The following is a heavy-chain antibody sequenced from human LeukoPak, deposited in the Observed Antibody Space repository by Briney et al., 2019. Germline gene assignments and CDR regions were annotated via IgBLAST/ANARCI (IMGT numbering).Heavy chain of an antibody. V-gene: IGHV4-59*08. CDR1: SGSISTYY. Sequence: SETLSLTCTVSSGSISTYYWSWIRQPPGKGLEWIGYIYYSGSTNYNPSLKSRVTISVDTSKNQFSLKLSSVTAADTAVYYCARRTDYGDPGWYFDLWGRGTLVTVSS. J-gene: IGHJ2*01. D-gene: IGHD4-17*01. CDR2: IYYSGST. CDR3: ARRTDYGDPGWYFDL.